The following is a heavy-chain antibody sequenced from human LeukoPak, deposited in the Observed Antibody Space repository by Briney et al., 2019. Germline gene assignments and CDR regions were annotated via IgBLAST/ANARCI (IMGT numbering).Heavy chain of an antibody. D-gene: IGHD5-12*01. V-gene: IGHV3-48*04. CDR3: ARAGRGYDDAFDI. J-gene: IGHJ3*02. CDR1: GFTFSSYW. Sequence: GGSLRLSCAASGFTFSSYWMNWVRQAPGKGLEWVSYISSSGSTIYYADSVKGRFTISRDNAKNSLFLQMNSLRAEDTTVYYCARAGRGYDDAFDIWGQGTMVTVSS. CDR2: ISSSGSTI.